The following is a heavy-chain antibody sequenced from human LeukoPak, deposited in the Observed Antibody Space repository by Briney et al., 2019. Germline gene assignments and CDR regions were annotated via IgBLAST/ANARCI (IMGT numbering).Heavy chain of an antibody. D-gene: IGHD3-10*01. V-gene: IGHV3-7*01. CDR3: AKVAKYYYGPETYYFFEQ. J-gene: IGHJ4*02. CDR1: GFLFSTYW. Sequence: GESLRLSCAASGFLFSTYWMSWVRQAPGKGLEWVANINQDGTEKYYVDSVKGRFTISRDYAKNSLYLQMNSLRVEDTAVYYCAKVAKYYYGPETYYFFEQWGQGTPVTASS. CDR2: INQDGTEK.